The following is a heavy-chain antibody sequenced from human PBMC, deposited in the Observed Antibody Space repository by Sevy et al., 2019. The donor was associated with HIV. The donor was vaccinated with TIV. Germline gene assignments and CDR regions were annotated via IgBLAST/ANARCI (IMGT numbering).Heavy chain of an antibody. V-gene: IGHV3-7*01. J-gene: IGHJ3*02. D-gene: IGHD4-17*01. CDR3: AREETAYGGKHAFDI. CDR1: GFTFSSYW. Sequence: GGSLRLSCAASGFTFSSYWMSWVRQAPGKGLEWVANIKQDGSEKYYVDSVKGGFTISRDNAKNSLYLQMNSLRAEDTAVYYCAREETAYGGKHAFDIWGQGTMVTVSS. CDR2: IKQDGSEK.